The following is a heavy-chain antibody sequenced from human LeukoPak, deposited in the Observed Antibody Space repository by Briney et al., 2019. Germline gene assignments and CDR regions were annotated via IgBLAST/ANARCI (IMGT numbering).Heavy chain of an antibody. D-gene: IGHD6-19*01. CDR3: ARRGFQWLVHPRDYYYYMDV. Sequence: SETLSLTCTVSGGSISSYYWSWIRQPPGKGLEWIGYIYYSGSTNYNPSLKSRVNISVDTSKNQFSLKLSSVTAAETAVYYCARRGFQWLVHPRDYYYYMDVWGKGTTVTISS. CDR1: GGSISSYY. CDR2: IYYSGST. V-gene: IGHV4-59*12. J-gene: IGHJ6*03.